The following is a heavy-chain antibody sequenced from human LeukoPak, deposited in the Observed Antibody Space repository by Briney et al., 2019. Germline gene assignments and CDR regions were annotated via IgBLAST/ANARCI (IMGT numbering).Heavy chain of an antibody. CDR2: INPRDRSV. CDR1: GYTFSSYY. D-gene: IGHD6-13*01. V-gene: IGHV1-46*01. CDR3: ARAYGPGIQGGGDY. J-gene: IGHJ4*02. Sequence: VASVKVSCKTYGYTFSSYYIEWVRQAPGQGLEWVGIINPRDRSVSYLQRFQGRVTMTRDTSSSTVYMELSRLTSEDTAVYYCARAYGPGIQGGGDYWGQGTLVTVSS.